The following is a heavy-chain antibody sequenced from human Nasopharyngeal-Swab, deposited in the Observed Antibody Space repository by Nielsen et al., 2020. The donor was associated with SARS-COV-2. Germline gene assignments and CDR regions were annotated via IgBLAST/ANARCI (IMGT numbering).Heavy chain of an antibody. Sequence: GSLRLSCAASGFTFSSYAMHWVRQAPGKGLEWVAVISYDGSNKYYADSVKGRFTISRDNSKNTLYLQMNSLRAEDTAVYYCASMLLYYFDYWGQGTLVTVSS. CDR3: ASMLLYYFDY. D-gene: IGHD2/OR15-2a*01. CDR1: GFTFSSYA. V-gene: IGHV3-30-3*01. J-gene: IGHJ4*02. CDR2: ISYDGSNK.